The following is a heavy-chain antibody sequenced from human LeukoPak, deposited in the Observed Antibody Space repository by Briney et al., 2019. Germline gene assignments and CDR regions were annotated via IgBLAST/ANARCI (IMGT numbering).Heavy chain of an antibody. CDR3: AKAATDAFDI. J-gene: IGHJ3*02. CDR1: GFTFSSYW. CDR2: IKQDGSEK. D-gene: IGHD2-15*01. Sequence: PGGSLRLTCAASGFTFSSYWMSWVRQAPGKGLEWVANIKQDGSEKYYVDSVKGRFTISRDNAKNSLYPQMNSLRAEDTAVYYCAKAATDAFDIWGQGTMVTVSS. V-gene: IGHV3-7*03.